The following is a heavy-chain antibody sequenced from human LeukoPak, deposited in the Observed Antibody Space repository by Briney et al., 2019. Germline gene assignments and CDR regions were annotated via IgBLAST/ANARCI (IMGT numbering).Heavy chain of an antibody. CDR3: ARDMVVVPAAVSDP. D-gene: IGHD2-2*01. J-gene: IGHJ5*02. CDR2: ISGSGSST. V-gene: IGHV3-23*01. Sequence: GGSLRLSCAASGFTFSSYAMSWVRQAPGKGLEWVSSISGSGSSTYYADSVKGRFTISRDNSKNTLYLQMNSLRAEDTAVYYCARDMVVVPAAVSDPWGQGCLVTV. CDR1: GFTFSSYA.